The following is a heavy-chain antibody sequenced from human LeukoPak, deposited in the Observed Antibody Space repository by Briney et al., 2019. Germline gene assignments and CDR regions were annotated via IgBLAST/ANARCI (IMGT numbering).Heavy chain of an antibody. CDR3: AKDGSTLTYYYFDY. D-gene: IGHD4-17*01. CDR2: IRFDESNK. CDR1: GFTFSRNG. J-gene: IGHJ4*02. V-gene: IGHV3-30*02. Sequence: PGGSLRLSCAASGFTFSRNGMHWVRQTPGKGLEWVAFIRFDESNKYYADSVKGRFTISRDNSKNTLYLQMNSVRAEDTAVYFCAKDGSTLTYYYFDYWGQGALVTVSS.